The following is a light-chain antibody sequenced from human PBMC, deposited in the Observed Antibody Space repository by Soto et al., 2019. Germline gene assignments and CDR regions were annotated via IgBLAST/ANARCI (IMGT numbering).Light chain of an antibody. CDR2: GAL. J-gene: IGKJ1*01. V-gene: IGKV3-20*01. CDR1: QSVVTSY. CDR3: QYYDDSMWT. Sequence: EIVLTQSPGTLSLSPGEGATLSCRASQSVVTSYLAWYQQKYGQSPRLLIYGALYRAPGIPDRFSGSGSGTDFTISISRLEPEDCEVYDGQYYDDSMWTFGQGTKVDIK.